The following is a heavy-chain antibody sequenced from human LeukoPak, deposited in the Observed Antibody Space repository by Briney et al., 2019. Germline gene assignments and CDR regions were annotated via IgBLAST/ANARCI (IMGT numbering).Heavy chain of an antibody. CDR3: ARDLFDYYDSSGYSFDY. Sequence: GGSLRLSCAASGFTFSSYEMNWVRQAPGKGLEWASYISSSGSTIYYADSVKGRFTISRDNAKNSLYLQMNSLRAEDTAVYYCARDLFDYYDSSGYSFDYWGQGTLVTVSS. D-gene: IGHD3-22*01. V-gene: IGHV3-48*03. CDR1: GFTFSSYE. J-gene: IGHJ4*02. CDR2: ISSSGSTI.